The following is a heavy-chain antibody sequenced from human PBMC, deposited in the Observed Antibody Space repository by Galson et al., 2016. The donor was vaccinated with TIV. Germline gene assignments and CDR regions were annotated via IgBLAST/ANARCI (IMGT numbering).Heavy chain of an antibody. Sequence: CKASGYTFAAYYMHWVRQAPGQGLEWMGRVIPILGMTNYAQKFQGRLTITADKSTSTAYMELSSLRSDDTALYYCARVCSSTSCYAGIDYWGQGTLVTVSS. CDR1: GYTFAAYY. CDR2: VIPILGMT. J-gene: IGHJ4*02. V-gene: IGHV1-69*04. D-gene: IGHD2-2*01. CDR3: ARVCSSTSCYAGIDY.